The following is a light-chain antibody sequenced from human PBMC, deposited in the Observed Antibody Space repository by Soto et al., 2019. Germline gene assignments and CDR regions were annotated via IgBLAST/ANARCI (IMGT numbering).Light chain of an antibody. CDR3: QSYDSSLSGSKV. V-gene: IGLV1-40*01. Sequence: CVLTQPPSGSGAPGQRVAISCTGSSSNIGAGRDVHWYQQVPGTAPRLLIYGNNNQPSGVPDRFSGSKSGTSASLAITGLQAEDEADYYCQSYDSSLSGSKVFGAGTKVTVL. CDR1: SSNIGAGRD. CDR2: GNN. J-gene: IGLJ1*01.